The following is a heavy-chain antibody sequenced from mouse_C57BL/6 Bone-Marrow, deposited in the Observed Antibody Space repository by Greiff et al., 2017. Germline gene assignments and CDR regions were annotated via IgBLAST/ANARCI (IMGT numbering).Heavy chain of an antibody. J-gene: IGHJ3*01. Sequence: QVQLKESGAELARPGASVKLSCKASGYTFTSYGISWVKQRTGQGLEWIGEIYPRSGNTNYNEKFKGKATLTADQSSSTAYMELRSRTSEDSADYCCARPYPWFAYWGQGTLVTVSA. CDR1: GYTFTSYG. D-gene: IGHD6-5*01. V-gene: IGHV1-81*01. CDR3: ARPYPWFAY. CDR2: IYPRSGNT.